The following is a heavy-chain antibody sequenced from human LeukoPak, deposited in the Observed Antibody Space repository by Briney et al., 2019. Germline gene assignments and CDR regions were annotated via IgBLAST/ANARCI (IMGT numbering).Heavy chain of an antibody. Sequence: PGGSLRLSCAASEFTFSSYWMSWVRQAPGKGLEWGASIKQDGSEKFYVDSVNGRFTISRDNAKNSLYLQMNSLRAEDTAVYYCARARSNYIIFDYWGQGTLVTVSS. J-gene: IGHJ4*02. D-gene: IGHD4-11*01. CDR1: EFTFSSYW. V-gene: IGHV3-7*05. CDR3: ARARSNYIIFDY. CDR2: IKQDGSEK.